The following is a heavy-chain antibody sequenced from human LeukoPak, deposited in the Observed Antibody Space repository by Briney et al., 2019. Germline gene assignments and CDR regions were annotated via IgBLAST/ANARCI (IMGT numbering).Heavy chain of an antibody. V-gene: IGHV4-31*03. J-gene: IGHJ6*03. CDR1: GDSISSGGYY. Sequence: KPSQTLSLTCTVSGDSISSGGYYWSWTRQHPERGLEWIGHIYYSGKTYYNPSLKSRVTISLDTSKNQFSLKLTSVTAADTAVYYCARESHPYYYMDVWGKGTTVTAS. CDR3: ARESHPYYYMDV. CDR2: IYYSGKT.